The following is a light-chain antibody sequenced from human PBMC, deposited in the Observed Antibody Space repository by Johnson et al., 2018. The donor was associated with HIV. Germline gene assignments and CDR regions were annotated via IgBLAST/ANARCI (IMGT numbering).Light chain of an antibody. Sequence: QPVLTQPPSVSAAPGQKVTISCSGSSSNIGNNYVSWYQQLPGTAPKLLIYDNNKRPSGIPDRFSGSKSGTSGTLGITGLQTGDEADYYCGTWDSSLSAYVVGTGTKVTVL. CDR2: DNN. CDR3: GTWDSSLSAYV. V-gene: IGLV1-51*01. J-gene: IGLJ1*01. CDR1: SSNIGNNY.